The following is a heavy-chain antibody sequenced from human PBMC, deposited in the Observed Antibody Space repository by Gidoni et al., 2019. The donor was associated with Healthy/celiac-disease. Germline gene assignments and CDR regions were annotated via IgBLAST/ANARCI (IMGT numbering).Heavy chain of an antibody. D-gene: IGHD3-10*01. V-gene: IGHV3-11*01. J-gene: IGHJ4*02. Sequence: QVQLVESGGGLVKPGVSLRLSCAASGFTFSDYYMSWIRQAPGKGLECVSYISSSGRTRYNADTVKGRFTISRDNAKNSLYLQMNSLRAEDTAVYYCAAVLLWFGVADYWGQGTLVTVSS. CDR1: GFTFSDYY. CDR2: ISSSGRTR. CDR3: AAVLLWFGVADY.